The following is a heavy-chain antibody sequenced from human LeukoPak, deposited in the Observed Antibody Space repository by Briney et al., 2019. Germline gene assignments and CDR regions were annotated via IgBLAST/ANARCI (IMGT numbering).Heavy chain of an antibody. CDR2: IIQDGSEK. V-gene: IGHV3-7*01. CDR3: ARRGYSYGWDY. D-gene: IGHD5-18*01. Sequence: PGGSLRLSCAASGFTFGGYWVTWVRQAPGKGLEWVANIIQDGSEKYYVDSVKGRFTISRDNAKNSLYLQMNSLRAEDTGVYYCARRGYSYGWDYWGQGTLVTVSS. CDR1: GFTFGGYW. J-gene: IGHJ4*02.